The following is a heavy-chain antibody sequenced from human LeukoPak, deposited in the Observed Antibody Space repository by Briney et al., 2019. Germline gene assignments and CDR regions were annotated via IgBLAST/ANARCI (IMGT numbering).Heavy chain of an antibody. CDR3: ASLADCSGGSCYPEYFDY. J-gene: IGHJ4*02. D-gene: IGHD2-15*01. CDR2: IYPGDSDT. Sequence: GESLKISCKGSGYSFTSYWIGWVRQMPGKGLEWMGIIYPGDSDTRYSPSFQGQVTISADKSISTAYLQWSSLKASDTAMYYCASLADCSGGSCYPEYFDYWGQGTLVTVSS. CDR1: GYSFTSYW. V-gene: IGHV5-51*01.